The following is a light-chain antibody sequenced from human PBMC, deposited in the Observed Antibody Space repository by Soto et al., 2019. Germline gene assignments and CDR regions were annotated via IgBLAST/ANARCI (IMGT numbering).Light chain of an antibody. CDR1: QVITND. CDR2: AAS. Sequence: IQMTQSPSSLSASVGDRLSITCRASQVITNDSGWYQQKPGKAPKRLIDAASTLQSGVASRFSGSGSGTEFTLTISRLQPEDVATYYCLQLNTYPWTFGQGTKVEIK. J-gene: IGKJ1*01. CDR3: LQLNTYPWT. V-gene: IGKV1-17*01.